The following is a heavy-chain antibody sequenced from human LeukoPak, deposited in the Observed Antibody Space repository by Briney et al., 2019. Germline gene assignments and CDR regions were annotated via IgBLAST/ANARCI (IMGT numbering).Heavy chain of an antibody. V-gene: IGHV1-2*02. Sequence: ASVKVSCKASGYTFTGYYMHWVRQAPGQGLEWMGWINPNSGGTNYAQKFQGRVTMTRDTSISTAYMELSRLRSDDTAVYYCARPAYYYVSSGYYPYWGQGTLVTVSS. D-gene: IGHD3-22*01. CDR3: ARPAYYYVSSGYYPY. J-gene: IGHJ4*02. CDR1: GYTFTGYY. CDR2: INPNSGGT.